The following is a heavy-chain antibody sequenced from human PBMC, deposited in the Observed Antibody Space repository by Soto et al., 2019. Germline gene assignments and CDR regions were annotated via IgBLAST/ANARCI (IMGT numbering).Heavy chain of an antibody. Sequence: PGGSLRLSCAASGFTFSSYAMHWVRQAPGKGLEWVAVISYDGSNKYYADSVKGRFTISRDNSKNTLYLQMNSLRAEDTAVYYCARPDSYGDSYYFDYWGQGTLVTVSS. D-gene: IGHD4-17*01. CDR3: ARPDSYGDSYYFDY. J-gene: IGHJ4*02. CDR1: GFTFSSYA. CDR2: ISYDGSNK. V-gene: IGHV3-30-3*01.